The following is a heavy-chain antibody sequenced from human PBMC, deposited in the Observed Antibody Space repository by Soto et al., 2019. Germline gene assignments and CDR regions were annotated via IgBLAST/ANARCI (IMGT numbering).Heavy chain of an antibody. CDR3: AKDTVATHVFDS. V-gene: IGHV3-23*01. J-gene: IGHJ5*01. CDR2: ISGGGDRT. CDR1: GFTCGNYS. Sequence: GGPKILSCESAGFTCGNYSMTLVRQAPGKGLEWVSTISGGGDRTYYADSVTGRFTISRDNSKNTLYLQMHSLGVEDTAVYFCAKDTVATHVFDSLVQGSLVTV. D-gene: IGHD2-21*01.